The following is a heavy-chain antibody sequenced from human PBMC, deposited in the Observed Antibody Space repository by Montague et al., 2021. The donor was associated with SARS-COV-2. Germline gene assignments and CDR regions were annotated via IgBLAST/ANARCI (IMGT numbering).Heavy chain of an antibody. CDR1: GGSITVSRYD. CDR3: ARHGANAGSFDI. D-gene: IGHD1-1*01. V-gene: IGHV4-39*01. CDR2: VHYTGTT. Sequence: SETLSLTCTVSGGSITVSRYDWGWIRQPPGKGLEWIGSVHYTGTTSYNSSLKSRLTISVDTSENQFSLKMTSVTASDTAVYYCARHGANAGSFDIWGQGTMVTVSS. J-gene: IGHJ3*02.